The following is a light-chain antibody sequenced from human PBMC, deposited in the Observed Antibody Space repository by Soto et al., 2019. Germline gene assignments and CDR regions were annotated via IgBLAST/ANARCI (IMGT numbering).Light chain of an antibody. V-gene: IGKV1-33*01. CDR2: DAS. Sequence: DSQMPESTYSLSASVGDRVTITCQASQDISNYLNWYQQKPGKAPKLLIYDASNLETGVPSRFSGSGSGTDFTFTIIILQPEDMATYYCQQHDNRPLTFAGLTKVDI. CDR1: QDISNY. CDR3: QQHDNRPLT. J-gene: IGKJ4*01.